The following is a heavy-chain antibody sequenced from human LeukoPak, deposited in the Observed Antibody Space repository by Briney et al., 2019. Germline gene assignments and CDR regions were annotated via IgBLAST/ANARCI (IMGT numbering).Heavy chain of an antibody. CDR2: ISSSGSYI. CDR1: GFTLSSYS. Sequence: GGSLRLSWAASGFTLSSYSMNWVRQAPGKGLEWVSSISSSGSYIYYADSAKGRFTISRDNAKNSLYLQMNSLRAEDTAVYYCARDSDGNFDYWGQGTLVTVSS. D-gene: IGHD3-10*01. J-gene: IGHJ4*02. V-gene: IGHV3-21*01. CDR3: ARDSDGNFDY.